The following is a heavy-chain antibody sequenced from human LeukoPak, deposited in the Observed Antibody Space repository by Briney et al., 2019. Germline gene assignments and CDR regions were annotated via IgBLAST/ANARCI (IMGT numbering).Heavy chain of an antibody. Sequence: SETLSLTCTVSGGSISSYYWSWIRPPAGKGLEWIGRIYTSGSTNYNPSLKSRVTMSVDTSKNQFSLKLSSVTAADTAVYYCARGLRRWLRDPFDYWGQGTLVTVSS. V-gene: IGHV4-4*07. D-gene: IGHD5-12*01. CDR1: GGSISSYY. CDR2: IYTSGST. J-gene: IGHJ4*02. CDR3: ARGLRRWLRDPFDY.